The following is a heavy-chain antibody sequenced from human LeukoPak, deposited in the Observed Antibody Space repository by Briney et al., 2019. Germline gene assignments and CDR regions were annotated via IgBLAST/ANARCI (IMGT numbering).Heavy chain of an antibody. Sequence: ASVKVSCTASGYTFTSYDINWVRQATGQGLEWMGWMNPNSGNTGYAQKFQGRVTMTRDTSTSTVYMELSSLRSEDTAVYYCARVSPGGNSDNWFDPWGQGTLVTVSS. J-gene: IGHJ5*02. D-gene: IGHD4-23*01. CDR3: ARVSPGGNSDNWFDP. V-gene: IGHV1-8*01. CDR2: MNPNSGNT. CDR1: GYTFTSYD.